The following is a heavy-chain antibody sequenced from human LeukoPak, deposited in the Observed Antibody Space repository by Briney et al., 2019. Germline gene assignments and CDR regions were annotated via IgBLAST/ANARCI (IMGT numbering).Heavy chain of an antibody. V-gene: IGHV3-73*01. CDR2: IRSKANSYAT. CDR3: TTRVSSFDEFDY. Sequence: GRSLRLSWAAAGFTVSSNYMSWVRQAPGKGLEWVGRIRSKANSYATAYAASVKGRFTISRDDSKNTAYLQMNSLKTEDTAVYYCTTRVSSFDEFDYWGQGTLVTVSS. CDR1: GFTVSSNY. J-gene: IGHJ4*02. D-gene: IGHD6-13*01.